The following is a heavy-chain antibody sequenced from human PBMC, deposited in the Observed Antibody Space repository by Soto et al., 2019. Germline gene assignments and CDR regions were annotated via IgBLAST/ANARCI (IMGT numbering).Heavy chain of an antibody. CDR3: SRGPRASIGDHSYQRRNV. D-gene: IGHD1-26*01. V-gene: IGHV3-73*01. Sequence: DGCLRLSCAPSGFIFSGSAIHWGRQASGKGLEWVGRIRSRANNYATSFAASVKGRFIFSRGDSKNMAYLQMNTLKTEDTAVYYCSRGPRASIGDHSYQRRNVWRKWRTVPV. CDR1: GFIFSGSA. CDR2: IRSRANNYAT. J-gene: IGHJ6*03.